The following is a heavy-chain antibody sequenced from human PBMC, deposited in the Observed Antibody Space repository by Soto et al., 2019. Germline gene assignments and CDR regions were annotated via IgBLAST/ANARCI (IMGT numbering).Heavy chain of an antibody. J-gene: IGHJ6*02. CDR2: IYPGDSST. CDR3: ARHEQYYYYYHGMDV. CDR1: GYSFTSYW. D-gene: IGHD4-4*01. V-gene: IGHV5-51*01. Sequence: PGESLKISCKGSGYSFTSYWIGWVRQMSGKGLEWMGIIYPGDSSTKYSPSFQGQVTISADNSISTAYLQLSSLKASDTATYFCARHEQYYYYYHGMDVWGQGTTVTVSS.